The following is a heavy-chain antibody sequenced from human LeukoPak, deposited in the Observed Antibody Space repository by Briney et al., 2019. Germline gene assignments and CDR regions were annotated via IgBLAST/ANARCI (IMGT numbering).Heavy chain of an antibody. D-gene: IGHD2-2*03. Sequence: SVKVSCKASGGTFSSYAISWVRQAPGQGLEWMGGIIPIFGTANYAQKFQGRVTITADESTSTAYMELSSLRSEDTAVYYCASGYCSSTSCYATPLNYYYYGMDVWGQGTTVTVSS. CDR3: ASGYCSSTSCYATPLNYYYYGMDV. J-gene: IGHJ6*02. CDR2: IIPIFGTA. CDR1: GGTFSSYA. V-gene: IGHV1-69*13.